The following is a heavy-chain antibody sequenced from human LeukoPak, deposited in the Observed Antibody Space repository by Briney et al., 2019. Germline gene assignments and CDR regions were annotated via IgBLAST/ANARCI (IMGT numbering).Heavy chain of an antibody. J-gene: IGHJ6*03. CDR1: GYTLTELS. CDR2: FDPEDGET. D-gene: IGHD5-18*01. V-gene: IGHV1-24*01. CDR3: ATSPRPRGYSYGPKIYYYYMDV. Sequence: ASVKVSCKVSGYTLTELSMHWVRQAPGKGLEWMGGFDPEDGETIYAQKFQGRVTMAEDTSTDTAYMELSSLRSEDTAVYYCATSPRPRGYSYGPKIYYYYMDVWGKGTTVTISS.